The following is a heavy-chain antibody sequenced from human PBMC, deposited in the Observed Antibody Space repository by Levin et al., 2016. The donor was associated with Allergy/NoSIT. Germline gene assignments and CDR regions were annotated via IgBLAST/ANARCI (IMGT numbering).Heavy chain of an antibody. CDR3: AKFVDAAMIYYFDY. V-gene: IGHV3-23*01. CDR2: LSGSGGRT. D-gene: IGHD5-18*01. Sequence: WIRQPPGKGLEWVSALSGSGGRTHSADSVKGRFTISRNNSKNMLYLQMNSLRAEDTAVYYCAKFVDAAMIYYFDYWGLGTLVTVSS. J-gene: IGHJ4*02.